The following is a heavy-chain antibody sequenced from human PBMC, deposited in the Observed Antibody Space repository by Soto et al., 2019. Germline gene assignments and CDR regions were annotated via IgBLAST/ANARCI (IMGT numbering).Heavy chain of an antibody. CDR1: GYTFTGYY. CDR3: ARSPYYYGSGSYYRPSNWFDP. CDR2: INPNSGGT. Sequence: ASVKVSCKASGYTFTGYYMHWLRQSAGQGLEWMRWINPNSGGTNYAQKFQGRVTMTRDTSISTAYMELSRLRSDDTAVYYCARSPYYYGSGSYYRPSNWFDPWGQGTLVTVSS. J-gene: IGHJ5*02. D-gene: IGHD3-10*01. V-gene: IGHV1-2*02.